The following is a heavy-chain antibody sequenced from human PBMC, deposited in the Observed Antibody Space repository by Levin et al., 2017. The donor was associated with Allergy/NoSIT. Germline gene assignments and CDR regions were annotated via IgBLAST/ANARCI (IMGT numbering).Heavy chain of an antibody. J-gene: IGHJ3*01. V-gene: IGHV3-30*18. CDR2: ISYDGTDE. CDR1: GFSLRHFG. CDR3: AKDQQLDWDAFDL. Sequence: GESLKISCAASGFSLRHFGMHWVRQAPGKGLEWVAAISYDGTDEYYADSVKGRFTISRDTSKSTLYLQMSSLRPEDTGLYYCAKDQQLDWDAFDLWGQGTMVRVSS. D-gene: IGHD1-1*01.